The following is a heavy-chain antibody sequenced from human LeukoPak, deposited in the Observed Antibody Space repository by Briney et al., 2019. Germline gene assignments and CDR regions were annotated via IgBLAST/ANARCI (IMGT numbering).Heavy chain of an antibody. CDR2: ISGSGGYT. CDR3: AKAPYGNYYYYMGV. D-gene: IGHD4-17*01. CDR1: GFTFSTYA. J-gene: IGHJ6*03. Sequence: GGSLRLSCAASGFTFSTYAKIWVRQAPGKGLEWVSAISGSGGYTYYADSVKGRFTISRDNSKNTLYLQMDSLRAEDTAVYYCAKAPYGNYYYYMGVWGKGTTVTVSS. V-gene: IGHV3-23*01.